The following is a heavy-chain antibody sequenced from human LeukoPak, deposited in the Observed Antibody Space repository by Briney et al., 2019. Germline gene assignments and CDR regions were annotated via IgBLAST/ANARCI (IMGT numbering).Heavy chain of an antibody. CDR3: ARHRPSSGYYLFDY. CDR1: GGSISNYY. D-gene: IGHD3-22*01. Sequence: SETLSLTCTVSGGSISNYYWSWIRQPPGKGLEWIGYIYYSGSTNYNPSLKSRVTISVDTSKNQFSLKLSSVTAADTAVYYCARHRPSSGYYLFDYWGQGTLVTVSS. CDR2: IYYSGST. V-gene: IGHV4-59*08. J-gene: IGHJ4*02.